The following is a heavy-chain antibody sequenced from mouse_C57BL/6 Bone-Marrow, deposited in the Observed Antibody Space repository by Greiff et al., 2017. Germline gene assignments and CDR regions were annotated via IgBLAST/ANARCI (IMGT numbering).Heavy chain of an antibody. Sequence: EVKLVESGGGLVQPGGSLKLSCAASGFTSSDYGMAWVRQAPRKGPEWVAFISNLAYSIYYADTVTGRFTISRENAKNTLYLEMSSLRSEDTAMYYCAKGDWFAYWGQGTLVTVSA. V-gene: IGHV5-15*01. CDR1: GFTSSDYG. CDR2: ISNLAYSI. J-gene: IGHJ3*01. CDR3: AKGDWFAY.